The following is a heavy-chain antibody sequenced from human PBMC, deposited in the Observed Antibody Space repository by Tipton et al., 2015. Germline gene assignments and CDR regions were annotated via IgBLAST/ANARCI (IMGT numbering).Heavy chain of an antibody. D-gene: IGHD5-24*01. CDR1: GYSISSGYY. J-gene: IGHJ6*02. Sequence: LRLSCDVSGYSISSGYYWGWIRQPPGKGLEWIGYTSYTDGAHYNPALKSRVTISVDTSKNQFSLMLRSVTAADTAVYYCARDVEHGMDVWGQGTTVTVSS. CDR2: TSYTDGA. V-gene: IGHV4-61*01. CDR3: ARDVEHGMDV.